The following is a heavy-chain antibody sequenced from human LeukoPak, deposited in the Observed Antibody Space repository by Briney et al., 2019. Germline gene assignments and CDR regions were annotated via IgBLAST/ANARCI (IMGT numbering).Heavy chain of an antibody. Sequence: SETLSLTCTVSGGSISSYYWSWIRQPPGKGLEWIGYIYYIGSTNYNPSLKSRVTISVDTSKNQFSLRPSSVTAADTAVYYCARLLNYYYYMDVWGKGTTVTISS. D-gene: IGHD2-21*01. J-gene: IGHJ6*03. CDR1: GGSISSYY. CDR2: IYYIGST. V-gene: IGHV4-59*01. CDR3: ARLLNYYYYMDV.